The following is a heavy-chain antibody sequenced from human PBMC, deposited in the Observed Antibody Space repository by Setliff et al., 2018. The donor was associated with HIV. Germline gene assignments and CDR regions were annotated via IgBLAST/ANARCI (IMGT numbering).Heavy chain of an antibody. CDR3: ARDRTGTPHYYYMDV. J-gene: IGHJ6*03. V-gene: IGHV1-69*10. D-gene: IGHD1-7*01. CDR2: IIPLHGIA. CDR1: GGTFSSYA. Sequence: SVKVSCKASGGTFSSYAITWVRQAPGQGLEWMGGIIPLHGIANYIQKFQGRVTMTRDTSTSTAYMELSSLRSEDTAVYYCARDRTGTPHYYYMDVWGTGTTVTVSS.